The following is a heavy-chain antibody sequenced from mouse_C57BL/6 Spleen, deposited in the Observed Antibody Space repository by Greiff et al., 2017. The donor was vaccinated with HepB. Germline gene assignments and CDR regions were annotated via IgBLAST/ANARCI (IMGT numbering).Heavy chain of an antibody. J-gene: IGHJ3*01. CDR1: GYTFTSYW. CDR3: TRDYGSSYEVWFAY. CDR2: IYPGNSDT. D-gene: IGHD1-1*01. Sequence: VQLVESGTVLARPGASVKMSCKTSGYTFTSYWMHWVKQRPGQGLEWIGAIYPGNSDTSYNQKFKGKAKLTAVTSASTAYMELSSLTNEDSAVYYCTRDYGSSYEVWFAYWGQGTLVTVSA. V-gene: IGHV1-5*01.